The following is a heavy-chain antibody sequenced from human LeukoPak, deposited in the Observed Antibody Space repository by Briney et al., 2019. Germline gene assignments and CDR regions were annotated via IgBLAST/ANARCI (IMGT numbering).Heavy chain of an antibody. CDR3: AREQHSGYDRSIDY. Sequence: ASVKVSCKASGYTFTGYYMHWVRQAPGQGLEWMGWINPNSGGTNYAQKFQGRVTMTRDTSISTAYVELSRLRSDDTAVYYCAREQHSGYDRSIDYWGQGTLVTVSS. CDR2: INPNSGGT. CDR1: GYTFTGYY. J-gene: IGHJ4*02. V-gene: IGHV1-2*02. D-gene: IGHD5-12*01.